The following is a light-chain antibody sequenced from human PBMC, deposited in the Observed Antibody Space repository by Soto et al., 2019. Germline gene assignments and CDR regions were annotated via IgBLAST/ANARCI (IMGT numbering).Light chain of an antibody. CDR2: EVS. Sequence: QSALTQPPSASGSPGQSVTISCTGTSSDVGGYNYVSWYQQHPGKAPKLMIYEVSKRPSGVPDRFSGSKSGNTASLTVSGLQAEDEADYYCSSYAGSNTPLVFRTGTKVTVL. V-gene: IGLV2-8*01. CDR1: SSDVGGYNY. CDR3: SSYAGSNTPLV. J-gene: IGLJ1*01.